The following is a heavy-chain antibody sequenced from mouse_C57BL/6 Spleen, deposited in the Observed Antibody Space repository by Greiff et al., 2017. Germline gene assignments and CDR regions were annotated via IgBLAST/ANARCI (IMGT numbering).Heavy chain of an antibody. CDR3: ARDSPYYYGSSYDY. CDR2: INPNNGGT. Sequence: EVKVVESGPELVKPGASVKMSCKASGYTFTDYNMHWVKQSHGKSLEWIGYINPNNGGTSYNQKFKGKATLTVNKSSSTAYMELRSLTSEDSAVYYCARDSPYYYGSSYDYWGQGTTLTVSS. J-gene: IGHJ2*01. CDR1: GYTFTDYN. D-gene: IGHD1-1*01. V-gene: IGHV1-22*01.